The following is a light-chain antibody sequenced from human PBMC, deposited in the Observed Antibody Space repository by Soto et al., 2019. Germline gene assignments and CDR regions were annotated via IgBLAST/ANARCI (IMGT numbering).Light chain of an antibody. J-gene: IGKJ4*01. V-gene: IGKV1-5*03. Sequence: DIQMTQSPSTVSAYVGDRVTITCRASLSSSHWLAWYQQKPGKAPKLLIYQASRLESGVPSRFSGSGSETEFTLTISSRQPDDFASYYCEQYKSFSGVTFGGGTKVEIK. CDR3: EQYKSFSGVT. CDR1: LSSSHW. CDR2: QAS.